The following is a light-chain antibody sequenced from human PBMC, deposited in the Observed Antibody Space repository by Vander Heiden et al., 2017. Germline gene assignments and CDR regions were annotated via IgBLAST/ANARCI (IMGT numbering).Light chain of an antibody. Sequence: ITGAVTSGHYPYWFQQKPGQAPRPLIFDTSNKPSGTPARFSGSLLGGKAALTLSGAQAEDEAEYYCLLSDSGGRVFGGGTKLTVL. CDR1: TGAVTSGHY. J-gene: IGLJ3*02. CDR2: DTS. V-gene: IGLV7-46*01. CDR3: LLSDSGGRV.